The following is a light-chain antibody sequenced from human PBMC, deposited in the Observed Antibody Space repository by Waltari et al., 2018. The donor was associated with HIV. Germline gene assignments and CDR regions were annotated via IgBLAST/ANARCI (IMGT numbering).Light chain of an antibody. CDR1: SSDVGGYNY. Sequence: QSALTQPASVSGSPGQSITLPCTGTSSDVGGYNYVSWYQQHPGKAPKLMIYEVSNRPSGVSNRFSGSKSGNTASLTISGLQAEDEADYHCSSYTSSSVVFGGGTKLTVL. V-gene: IGLV2-14*01. CDR3: SSYTSSSVV. J-gene: IGLJ2*01. CDR2: EVS.